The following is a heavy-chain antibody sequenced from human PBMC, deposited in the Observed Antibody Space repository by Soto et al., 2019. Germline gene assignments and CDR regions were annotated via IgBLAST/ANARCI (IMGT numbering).Heavy chain of an antibody. Sequence: QVQLVESGGGDVQPGRSLRLSCAASGFTFSKYGMHWVRQVPGKGLEWVAAISYDASSQHLADSVKVRFTISRDNSKNTLYLHMNSLTTEDTALYYCAKDRAWQSGRYYYGMDVWGQGTTVTVSS. CDR3: AKDRAWQSGRYYYGMDV. V-gene: IGHV3-30*18. D-gene: IGHD3-10*01. CDR2: ISYDASSQ. J-gene: IGHJ6*02. CDR1: GFTFSKYG.